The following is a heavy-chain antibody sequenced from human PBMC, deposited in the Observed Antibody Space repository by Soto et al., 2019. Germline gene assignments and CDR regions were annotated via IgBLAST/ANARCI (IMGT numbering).Heavy chain of an antibody. D-gene: IGHD6-13*01. CDR3: LQQLVEGDAFDI. CDR2: IRSKAYGGTT. CDR1: GFTFGDYA. Sequence: GESLKISCTASGFTFGDYAMSWVRQAPGKGLEWVGFIRSKAYGGTTEYAASVKGRFTISRDDSKSIAYLQMNSLKTEDTAVYYCLQQLVEGDAFDIWGQGTMVTVSS. J-gene: IGHJ3*02. V-gene: IGHV3-49*04.